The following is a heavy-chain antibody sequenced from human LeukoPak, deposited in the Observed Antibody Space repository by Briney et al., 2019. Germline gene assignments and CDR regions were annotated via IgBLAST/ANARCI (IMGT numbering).Heavy chain of an antibody. J-gene: IGHJ4*02. CDR2: IYTSGST. Sequence: SETLSLTCTVSGGSISNYYWSWIRQPAGKGLEWIGRIYTSGSTNYNPSLKSRVTISVDTSKNQFSLKLSSVTAADTAVYYCARGTPVRRGSGLFDYWGQGTLVTASS. D-gene: IGHD2-15*01. V-gene: IGHV4-4*07. CDR3: ARGTPVRRGSGLFDY. CDR1: GGSISNYY.